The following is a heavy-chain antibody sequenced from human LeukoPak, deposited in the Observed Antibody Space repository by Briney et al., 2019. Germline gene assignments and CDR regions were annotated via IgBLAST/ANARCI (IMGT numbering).Heavy chain of an antibody. CDR1: GFTFSSYS. Sequence: GGSLRLSCAASGFTFSSYSMNWVRQAPGKGLEWVAHIWFDGSNKYFADSVKGRFTISRDNSKNTLYLQMNSLRAEDTAVYYCARDGRSGPHFDSWGQGTLVTVSS. CDR2: IWFDGSNK. J-gene: IGHJ4*02. CDR3: ARDGRSGPHFDS. V-gene: IGHV3-33*08. D-gene: IGHD1-1*01.